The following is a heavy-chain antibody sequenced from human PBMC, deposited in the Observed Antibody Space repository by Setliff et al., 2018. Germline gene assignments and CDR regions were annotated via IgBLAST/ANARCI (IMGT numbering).Heavy chain of an antibody. D-gene: IGHD2-2*02. CDR2: IETDGRST. V-gene: IGHV3-74*01. CDR3: AGKGYCSTTNCYSPI. J-gene: IGHJ6*04. Sequence: GESLRLSCVDSGFTFNSRRMHWVRQAPGKGLVWVSAIETDGRSTSYADPVRGRFTISRDNAKNTLYLQMNSLRAEDTAVYYCAGKGYCSTTNCYSPIWGKGTTVTVSS. CDR1: GFTFNSRR.